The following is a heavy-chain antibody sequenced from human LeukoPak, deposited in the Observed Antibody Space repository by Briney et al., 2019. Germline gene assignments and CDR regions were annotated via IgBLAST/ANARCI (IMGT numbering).Heavy chain of an antibody. CDR3: AKSSSGGSCFPDS. D-gene: IGHD2-15*01. CDR2: IRYDGSNK. J-gene: IGHJ4*02. V-gene: IGHV3-30*02. Sequence: PGGSLRLSCAASGFTFSTYGMHWVRQTPGKGLEWVAFIRYDGSNKVYVDSVEGRFTISRDNSKNTLYLQMDSLRAEDTAVYYCAKSSSGGSCFPDSWGQGTLVTVSS. CDR1: GFTFSTYG.